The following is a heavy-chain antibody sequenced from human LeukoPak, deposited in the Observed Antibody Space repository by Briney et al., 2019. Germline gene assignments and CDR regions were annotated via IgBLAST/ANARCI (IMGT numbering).Heavy chain of an antibody. J-gene: IGHJ4*02. CDR3: AKARAGDITAAFNY. CDR1: GFTFSTYA. CDR2: ISGGVGST. Sequence: GGSLRLSCKTSGFTFSTYAMSWVRQAPGKGLEWVSAISGGVGSTSYADSVKGRFTISRDISKNTVYLQMNSLRAEDTAIYYCAKARAGDITAAFNYWGQGTLVTVSS. D-gene: IGHD6-13*01. V-gene: IGHV3-23*01.